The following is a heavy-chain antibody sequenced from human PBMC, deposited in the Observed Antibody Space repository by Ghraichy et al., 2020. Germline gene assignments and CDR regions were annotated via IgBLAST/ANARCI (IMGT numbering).Heavy chain of an antibody. J-gene: IGHJ2*01. V-gene: IGHV4-59*01. D-gene: IGHD6-19*01. CDR3: ARVGSGWLYWYFDL. Sequence: SETLSLTCTVSGASIRSYYCSWIRQPPGRGLEWIGYIYFSGSTDYNPSLKSRVSISMDTSKNQFSLKLNSVSAADTAVYYCARVGSGWLYWYFDLWGHGNLVTVSS. CDR1: GASIRSYY. CDR2: IYFSGST.